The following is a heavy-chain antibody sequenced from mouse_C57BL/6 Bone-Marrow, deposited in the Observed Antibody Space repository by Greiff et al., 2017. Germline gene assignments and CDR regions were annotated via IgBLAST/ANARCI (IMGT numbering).Heavy chain of an antibody. CDR3: ARDYGYDGY. V-gene: IGHV1-55*01. D-gene: IGHD2-2*01. Sequence: QVQLQPGAELVKPGASVKMSCKASGYTFTSYWITWVKQRPGQGLEWIGDIYPGSGSTNYNEKFKSKATLTVDTSSSTAYMQLSSLTSEDSAVYYCARDYGYDGYWGQGTTLTISS. CDR2: IYPGSGST. CDR1: GYTFTSYW. J-gene: IGHJ2*01.